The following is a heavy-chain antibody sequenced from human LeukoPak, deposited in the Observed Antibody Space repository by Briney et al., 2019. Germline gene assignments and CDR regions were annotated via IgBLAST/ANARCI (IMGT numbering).Heavy chain of an antibody. CDR1: GYTFTGYY. Sequence: ASVNVSCKASGYTFTGYYMHWVRQAPGQGLEWIGWINPNSGGTNYAQKFQGRVTMTRDTSISTAYMELSRLRSDDTAVYYCAREYYYDSSGYYPLGYWGQGTLVTVSS. J-gene: IGHJ4*02. V-gene: IGHV1-2*02. D-gene: IGHD3-22*01. CDR3: AREYYYDSSGYYPLGY. CDR2: INPNSGGT.